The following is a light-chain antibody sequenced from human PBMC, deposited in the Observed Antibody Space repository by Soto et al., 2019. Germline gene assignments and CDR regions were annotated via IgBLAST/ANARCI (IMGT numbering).Light chain of an antibody. Sequence: DIQMTQSPSTLSAPVGDRVTITCRASQSIRSWLAWYQQKPGKTPKLLIYDAASLESGVPSRFSGSESGTEFSLTVSSLQPDDVATFYCQQYNSYPWMFCQGTKVES. CDR1: QSIRSW. CDR2: DAA. J-gene: IGKJ1*01. V-gene: IGKV1-5*01. CDR3: QQYNSYPWM.